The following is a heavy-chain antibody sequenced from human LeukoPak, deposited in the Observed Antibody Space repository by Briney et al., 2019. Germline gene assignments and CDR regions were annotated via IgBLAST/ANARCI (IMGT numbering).Heavy chain of an antibody. V-gene: IGHV1-18*01. Sequence: GASVKVSCKASGYTFTSYGISWVRQAPGQGLEWMGWISAYNGNTSYTQKLQGRVTMTTDTSTSTAYMELRSLRSDDTAVYYCACSRGYYDILTGYYYDAFDIWGQGTMVTVSS. CDR3: ACSRGYYDILTGYYYDAFDI. CDR1: GYTFTSYG. D-gene: IGHD3-9*01. CDR2: ISAYNGNT. J-gene: IGHJ3*02.